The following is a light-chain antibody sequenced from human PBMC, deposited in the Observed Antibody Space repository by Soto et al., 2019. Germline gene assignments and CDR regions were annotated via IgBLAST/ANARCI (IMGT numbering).Light chain of an antibody. CDR2: AAS. CDR3: QQYDVWPPWT. V-gene: IGKV3-15*01. CDR1: QSVSTN. J-gene: IGKJ1*01. Sequence: EKVMTQSPATLSVSPGERATLSCRASQSVSTNLAWYQQKPGQPPRLLIYAASTRATGIPARFSGSGSGTEFTLSISSLQSEDFAVYYCQQYDVWPPWTFGQGTKVDIK.